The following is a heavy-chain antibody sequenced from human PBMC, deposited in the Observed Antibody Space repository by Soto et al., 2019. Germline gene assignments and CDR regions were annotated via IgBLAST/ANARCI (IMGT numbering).Heavy chain of an antibody. CDR2: ISSSSSTI. CDR3: AREGVGGAYYDFWSGYPNWFDP. Sequence: PGGSLRLSCAASGFTFSSYSMNWVRQAPGKGLEWVSYISSSSSTIYYADSVKGRFTISRDNAKNSLYLQMNSLRDEDTAVYYCAREGVGGAYYDFWSGYPNWFDPWGQGTQVTVSS. V-gene: IGHV3-48*02. D-gene: IGHD3-3*01. CDR1: GFTFSSYS. J-gene: IGHJ5*02.